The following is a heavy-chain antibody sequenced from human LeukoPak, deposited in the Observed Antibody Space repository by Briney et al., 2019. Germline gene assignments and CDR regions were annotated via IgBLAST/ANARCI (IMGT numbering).Heavy chain of an antibody. V-gene: IGHV4-4*07. D-gene: IGHD3-10*01. J-gene: IGHJ4*02. CDR1: GDSITNYY. CDR2: IYISGIT. Sequence: SETLSLTCSVSGDSITNYYWNWIRQPAGKGLEWIGRIYISGITNYNPSLKSRVTMSVDTSKNHFSLKLSSVTAADTAVYYCARSSIDSGSNFDYWGQGTLVTVSS. CDR3: ARSSIDSGSNFDY.